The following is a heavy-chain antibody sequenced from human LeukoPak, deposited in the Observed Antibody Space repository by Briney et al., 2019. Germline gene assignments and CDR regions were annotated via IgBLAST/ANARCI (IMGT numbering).Heavy chain of an antibody. V-gene: IGHV3-23*01. CDR2: ISGSGGST. Sequence: PGGSLRLSCAASGFTVSSYGMSWVRQAPGKGLEWVSTISGSGGSTYYADSVKGRFPNPRENSKNTVHLQMNILTPEDTAVYYCARPLIPVAGTLYFDYWGQGTLVTVSS. CDR3: ARPLIPVAGTLYFDY. D-gene: IGHD6-19*01. CDR1: GFTVSSYG. J-gene: IGHJ4*02.